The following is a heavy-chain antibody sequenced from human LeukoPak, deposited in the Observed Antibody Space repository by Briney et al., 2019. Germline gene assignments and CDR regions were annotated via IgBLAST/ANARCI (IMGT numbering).Heavy chain of an antibody. Sequence: GGSLRLSCAASGFTFSNYAMSWVRQAPGKDLEWVSGISNSGANTYYTDSVKGRCTVSRDNSKNTLYLQMDSLTAEDTAVYYCAKGDAYNYRGFWDYWGQGTLVTVSS. D-gene: IGHD5-24*01. CDR1: GFTFSNYA. J-gene: IGHJ4*02. V-gene: IGHV3-23*01. CDR3: AKGDAYNYRGFWDY. CDR2: ISNSGANT.